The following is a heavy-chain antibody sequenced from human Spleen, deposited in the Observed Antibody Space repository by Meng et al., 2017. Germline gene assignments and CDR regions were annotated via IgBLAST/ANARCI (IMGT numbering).Heavy chain of an antibody. CDR3: ASDSGRLVQGHDY. V-gene: IGHV4-39*07. CDR1: GGSITSSYY. Sequence: SETLSLTCTVSGGSITSSYYWGWIRQPPGKGLEWIGSIYYSGITYYNPSLKSRVTISVDTSKIQFSLKLSSVTAADTAVYYCASDSGRLVQGHDYWGQGSLVTVSS. D-gene: IGHD3-10*01. J-gene: IGHJ4*02. CDR2: IYYSGIT.